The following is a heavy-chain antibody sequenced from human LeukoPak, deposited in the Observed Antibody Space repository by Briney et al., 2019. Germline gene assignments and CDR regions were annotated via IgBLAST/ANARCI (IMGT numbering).Heavy chain of an antibody. CDR1: GFTFSTYG. Sequence: GGSLRLSCAASGFTFSTYGMNWVRQSPGKGLEWVSYISHTSSAIYYADSVKGRFTISRDNAKNSLYLQMNSLRDEDTAVYYCARASHTGYDYWGQGTLVTVPS. J-gene: IGHJ4*02. D-gene: IGHD3-9*01. V-gene: IGHV3-48*02. CDR2: ISHTSSAI. CDR3: ARASHTGYDY.